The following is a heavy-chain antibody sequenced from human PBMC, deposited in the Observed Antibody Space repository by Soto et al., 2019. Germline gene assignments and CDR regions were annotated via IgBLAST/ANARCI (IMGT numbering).Heavy chain of an antibody. CDR2: IIPIFGTA. D-gene: IGHD3-22*01. CDR3: AREDYDSSGYYLGHFQH. Sequence: QVQLVQSGAEVKKPGSSVKVSCKASGGTFSSYAISWVRQAPGQGLEWMGGIIPIFGTANYAQKFQGRVTITADESTSRAYMELSSLRSEDTAVYYCAREDYDSSGYYLGHFQHWGQGTLVTVSS. J-gene: IGHJ1*01. CDR1: GGTFSSYA. V-gene: IGHV1-69*12.